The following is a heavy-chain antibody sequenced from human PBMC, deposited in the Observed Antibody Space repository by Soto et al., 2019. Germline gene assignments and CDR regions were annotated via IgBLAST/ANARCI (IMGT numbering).Heavy chain of an antibody. CDR2: VNSKANSYAT. Sequence: EVQLVESGGGLVQPGGSLKLSCTASGFTFSGSAMHWVRQASGKGLEWVGRVNSKANSYATTYAESVKGRFTISRDDSKNTAYLQMNSLKTEDTAVYYCHGLRGSGYYYEDYWGQGTLVTVSS. CDR1: GFTFSGSA. CDR3: HGLRGSGYYYEDY. J-gene: IGHJ4*02. V-gene: IGHV3-73*02. D-gene: IGHD3-22*01.